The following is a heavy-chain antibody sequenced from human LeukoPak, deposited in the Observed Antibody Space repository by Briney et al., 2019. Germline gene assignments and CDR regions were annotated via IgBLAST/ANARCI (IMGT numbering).Heavy chain of an antibody. V-gene: IGHV4-34*01. D-gene: IGHD3-22*01. J-gene: IGHJ4*02. CDR3: ARSRRYYYDSSGYRANFDY. CDR1: GGSFSGYY. CDR2: INHSGST. Sequence: PSETLSLTCAVYGGSFSGYYWSWIRQPPGKGLEWIGEINHSGSTNYNPSLKSRVTISVDTSKNQFSLKLSSVTAADTAVYYCARSRRYYYDSSGYRANFDYWGQGTLVTVSS.